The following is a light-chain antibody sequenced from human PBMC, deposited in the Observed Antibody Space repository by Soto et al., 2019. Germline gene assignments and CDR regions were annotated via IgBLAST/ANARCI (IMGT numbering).Light chain of an antibody. V-gene: IGLV2-14*01. Sequence: QSVLSQPASVSGSPGQSITISCTGTSSDVGGFEYVSWYQHQPGKAPKLIIYDVTKRPSGVSNRFSGSKSGNTASLTISGIQAEDEADYFCTSPTPGSLYVFGTGTKVTVL. CDR2: DVT. CDR3: TSPTPGSLYV. CDR1: SSDVGGFEY. J-gene: IGLJ1*01.